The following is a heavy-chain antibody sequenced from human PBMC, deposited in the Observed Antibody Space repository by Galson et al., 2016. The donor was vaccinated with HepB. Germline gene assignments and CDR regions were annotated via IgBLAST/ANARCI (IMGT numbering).Heavy chain of an antibody. CDR3: ATPYYGGADPHFDF. D-gene: IGHD4-23*01. V-gene: IGHV3-7*01. CDR1: GVTFSNYW. CDR2: IKGDGGEK. J-gene: IGHJ4*02. Sequence: SLRLSCAVSGVTFSNYWMSWVRQAPGKGLEWVASIKGDGGEKYYLDSVKGQFSVSRDNAKRSVYRQMNSLRPEDTAVYYCATPYYGGADPHFDFWGRGTLVTVSS.